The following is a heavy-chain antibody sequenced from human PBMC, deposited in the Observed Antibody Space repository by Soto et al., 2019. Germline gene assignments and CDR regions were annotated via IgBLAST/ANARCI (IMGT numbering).Heavy chain of an antibody. Sequence: GGSLRLSYAASVYRISAYAMSWVRQAPGKGLEWVSSITDRGGTFYADSVKGRFTISRDKSKNTVYLQMNSLRVEDTALYYCAKDGFRKDDYWGQGTLVTVSS. CDR3: AKDGFRKDDY. D-gene: IGHD6-25*01. J-gene: IGHJ4*02. V-gene: IGHV3-23*01. CDR2: ITDRGGT. CDR1: VYRISAYA.